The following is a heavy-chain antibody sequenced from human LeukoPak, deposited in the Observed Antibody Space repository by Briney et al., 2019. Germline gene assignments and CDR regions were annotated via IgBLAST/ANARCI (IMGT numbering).Heavy chain of an antibody. V-gene: IGHV4-59*08. J-gene: IGHJ5*02. CDR2: VYHSGST. D-gene: IGHD4-11*01. CDR1: GVSITAYS. Sequence: PSETLSLSCTFSGVSITAYSLSWIRQPPGKGLEWMGYVYHSGSTNYNPSLQSRVTIAANTSKNQFSLKVTSETAADTAVYYCARLSTLATTFDPWGQGTLVTVSS. CDR3: ARLSTLATTFDP.